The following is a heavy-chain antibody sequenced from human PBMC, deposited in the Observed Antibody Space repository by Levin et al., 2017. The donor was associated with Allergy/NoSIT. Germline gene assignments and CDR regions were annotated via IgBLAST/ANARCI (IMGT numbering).Heavy chain of an antibody. CDR2: IHHSGST. Sequence: SSETLSLTCAVSGASISSGGYSWSWIRQPPGKGLEWIGYIHHSGSTYYNPSLRGRITISLDWSKNQISLKLGSVIAADTAVYYCARVLGGWGGDTYYYFDSWGQGTLVTVSS. D-gene: IGHD3-10*01. V-gene: IGHV4-30-2*01. CDR1: GASISSGGYS. CDR3: ARVLGGWGGDTYYYFDS. J-gene: IGHJ4*02.